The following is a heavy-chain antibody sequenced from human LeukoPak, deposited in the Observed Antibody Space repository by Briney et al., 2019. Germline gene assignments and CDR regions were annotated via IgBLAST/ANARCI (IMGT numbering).Heavy chain of an antibody. J-gene: IGHJ4*02. CDR3: ARDLYYYGSGSYVPGLPDF. V-gene: IGHV3-48*03. D-gene: IGHD3-10*01. Sequence: GGSLRLSCAASGFTFSGYEMNWVRQAPGKGLEWISYTCGRGKTKYYADSVKGRFTISRDDAKNFLYLQMNSLRAEDTAVYYCARDLYYYGSGSYVPGLPDFWGQGTLVTVSS. CDR2: TCGRGKTK. CDR1: GFTFSGYE.